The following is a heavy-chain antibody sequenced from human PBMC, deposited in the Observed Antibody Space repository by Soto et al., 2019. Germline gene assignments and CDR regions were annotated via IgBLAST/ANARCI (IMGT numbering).Heavy chain of an antibody. D-gene: IGHD2-2*02. Sequence: PGGSLRLSCAASGFTFSSYDMHWVRQATGKGLEWVSAIGTAGDTYYPGSVKGRFTISRENAKNSLYLQMNSLRAEDTAVYYCARGDLGYCSSTSCSTDYYYYYGMDVWGQGTTVTVSS. CDR1: GFTFSSYD. J-gene: IGHJ6*02. CDR2: IGTAGDT. V-gene: IGHV3-13*01. CDR3: ARGDLGYCSSTSCSTDYYYYYGMDV.